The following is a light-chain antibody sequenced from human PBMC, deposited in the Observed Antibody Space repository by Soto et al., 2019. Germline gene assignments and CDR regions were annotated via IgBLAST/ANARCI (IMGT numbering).Light chain of an antibody. V-gene: IGLV2-14*01. J-gene: IGLJ1*01. Sequence: QSALTQPASVSGSPGQSITISCTGTSSDVGGYNYVSWYQQHPGKAPKLMIYDVSNRPSGVSNRFSGSKSGNTASLTISGLQAEDEADYYCGSYTYSSTPYVFGTGTKVTVL. CDR1: SSDVGGYNY. CDR3: GSYTYSSTPYV. CDR2: DVS.